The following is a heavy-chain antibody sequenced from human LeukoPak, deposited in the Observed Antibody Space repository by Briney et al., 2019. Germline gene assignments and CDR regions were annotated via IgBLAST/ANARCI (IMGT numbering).Heavy chain of an antibody. D-gene: IGHD2-15*01. CDR2: IFYSGST. CDR3: AREACSDGSCGVLDS. CDR1: GGSVSSGDYY. V-gene: IGHV4-61*08. Sequence: SEALSLTCTVSGGSVSSGDYYWIWLRQPPGQGLEGVGNIFYSGSTNYNPSLKSRVTISLDTAKNQFSLKLTSVTAADTAVYYCAREACSDGSCGVLDSWGQGTLVTVSS. J-gene: IGHJ4*02.